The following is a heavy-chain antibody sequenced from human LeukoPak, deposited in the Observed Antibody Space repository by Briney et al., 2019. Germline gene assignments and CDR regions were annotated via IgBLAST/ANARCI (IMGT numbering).Heavy chain of an antibody. V-gene: IGHV4-39*07. CDR3: ASSNGYSSGWYLPITDY. CDR1: GGSISSSSYY. CDR2: IYYSGST. Sequence: KPSETLSLTCTVSGGSISSSSYYWGWIRQPPGKGLEWIGSIYYSGSTYYNPSLKSRVTISVDTSKNQFSLKLSSVTAADTAVYYCASSNGYSSGWYLPITDYWGQGTLVTVSS. D-gene: IGHD6-19*01. J-gene: IGHJ4*02.